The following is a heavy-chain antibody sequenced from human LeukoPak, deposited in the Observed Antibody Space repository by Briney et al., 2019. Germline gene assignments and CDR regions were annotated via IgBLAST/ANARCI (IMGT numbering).Heavy chain of an antibody. V-gene: IGHV3-21*01. Sequence: GGSLRHSCAASGFTFSSYSMNRVRQAPGKGLEWVSSISSSSSYIYYADSVKGRFTISRDNAKNSLYLQMNSLRAEDTAVYYCARDRRQREYCSGGSCYSGRYFDYWGQGTLVTVSS. CDR3: ARDRRQREYCSGGSCYSGRYFDY. CDR2: ISSSSSYI. D-gene: IGHD2-15*01. CDR1: GFTFSSYS. J-gene: IGHJ4*02.